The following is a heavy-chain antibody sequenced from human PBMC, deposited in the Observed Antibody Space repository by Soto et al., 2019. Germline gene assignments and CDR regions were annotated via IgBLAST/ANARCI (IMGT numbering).Heavy chain of an antibody. CDR1: GFTFSSYW. Sequence: PGGSLRLSCAASGFTFSSYWMSWVRQAPGKGLEWVANIKQDGSEKYYVDSVKGRFTISRDNAKNSLYLQMNSLRAEDTAVYYCARMGPYMDIVVVVAAPNDAFDIWGQGTMVTVSS. D-gene: IGHD2-15*01. CDR2: IKQDGSEK. CDR3: ARMGPYMDIVVVVAAPNDAFDI. V-gene: IGHV3-7*01. J-gene: IGHJ3*02.